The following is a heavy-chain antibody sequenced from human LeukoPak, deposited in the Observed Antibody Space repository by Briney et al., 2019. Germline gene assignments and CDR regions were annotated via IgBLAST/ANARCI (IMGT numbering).Heavy chain of an antibody. J-gene: IGHJ3*02. CDR3: ASDRIEVDAFDI. Sequence: SQTLSLTCTVSGGSISSGSYFWSWIRQPAGKGLEWIGRIYTSGSTNYNPSLKSRVTISVDTSKNQFSLKLSSVTAADTAVYYCASDRIEVDAFDIWGQGTLVTVSS. CDR2: IYTSGST. D-gene: IGHD2-15*01. V-gene: IGHV4-61*02. CDR1: GGSISSGSYF.